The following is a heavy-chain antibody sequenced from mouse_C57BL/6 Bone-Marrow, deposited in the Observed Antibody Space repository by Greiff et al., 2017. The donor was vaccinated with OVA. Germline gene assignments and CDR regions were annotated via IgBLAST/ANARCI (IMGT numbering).Heavy chain of an antibody. CDR2: IRSKSNNYAT. CDR1: GFSFNTYA. Sequence: EVQGVESGGGLVQPKGSLKLSCAASGFSFNTYAMNWVRQAPGKGLEWVARIRSKSNNYATYYADSVKDRFTISRDDSESMLYLQMNNFKTEDTAMYYCVREGLWYFDVWGTGTTVTVSS. CDR3: VREGLWYFDV. V-gene: IGHV10-1*01. D-gene: IGHD3-3*01. J-gene: IGHJ1*03.